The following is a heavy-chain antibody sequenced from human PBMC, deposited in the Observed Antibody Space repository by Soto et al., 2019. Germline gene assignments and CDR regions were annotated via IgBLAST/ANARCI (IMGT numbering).Heavy chain of an antibody. V-gene: IGHV4-4*07. CDR1: GGSISSYY. CDR2: IYTSGST. Sequence: QVQLQESGPGLVKPSETLSLTCTVSGGSISSYYWSWIRQPAGKGLEWIGRIYTSGSTNYNPSLKGRVTMSVDTSTNQCCLKLSSVTAADTAVYYCARGYGSGSYYHNWFDPWGQGTLVTVSS. D-gene: IGHD3-10*01. CDR3: ARGYGSGSYYHNWFDP. J-gene: IGHJ5*02.